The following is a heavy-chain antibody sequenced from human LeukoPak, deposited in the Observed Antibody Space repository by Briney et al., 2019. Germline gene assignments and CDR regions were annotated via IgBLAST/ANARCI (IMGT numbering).Heavy chain of an antibody. J-gene: IGHJ4*02. Sequence: PGGSLRLSCAASGFTFSSYEMNWVRQAPGKGLEWVSYISSSGSNIYYPDSVKGRFTISRDNAKTSLYLQMNSLRAEDTAVYYCARVGVSYFDYWGQGTLVTVSS. CDR3: ARVGVSYFDY. CDR1: GFTFSSYE. V-gene: IGHV3-48*03. CDR2: ISSSGSNI. D-gene: IGHD2-21*01.